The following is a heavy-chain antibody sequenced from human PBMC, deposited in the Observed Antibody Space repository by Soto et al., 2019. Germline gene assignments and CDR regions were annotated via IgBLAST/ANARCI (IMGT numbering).Heavy chain of an antibody. J-gene: IGHJ6*02. CDR2: IVVGSGNT. CDR3: AAAGYYDSSGYYYEADYYYGMDV. CDR1: GFTFTSSA. D-gene: IGHD3-22*01. V-gene: IGHV1-58*01. Sequence: ASVKVSCKASGFTFTSSAVQWVRQARGQRLEWIGWIVVGSGNTNYAQKFQERVTIIRDMSTSTAYMELSSLRSEDTAVYYCAAAGYYDSSGYYYEADYYYGMDVWGQGTTVTVSS.